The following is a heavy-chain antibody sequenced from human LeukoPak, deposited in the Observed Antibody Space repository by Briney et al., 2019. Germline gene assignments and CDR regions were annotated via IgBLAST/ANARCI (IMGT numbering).Heavy chain of an antibody. CDR1: GDSVTSGGYY. CDR3: ARSGLYYPGSGSFDY. J-gene: IGHJ4*02. D-gene: IGHD3-10*01. Sequence: PSETLSLTCTVSGDSVTSGGYYWNWIRQHPVKGLEWIGYIYYTGSTNYNPSLKSRINISADTSKNQFSLKLKSVTAADTAIYYSARSGLYYPGSGSFDYWGQGALVTVSS. V-gene: IGHV4-31*03. CDR2: IYYTGST.